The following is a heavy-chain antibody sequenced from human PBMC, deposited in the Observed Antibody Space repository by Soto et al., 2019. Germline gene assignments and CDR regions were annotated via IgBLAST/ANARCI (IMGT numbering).Heavy chain of an antibody. V-gene: IGHV3-74*03. CDR1: GFTFSNYW. CDR3: ARGGLQHALDV. D-gene: IGHD6-13*01. J-gene: IGHJ6*02. Sequence: EVQLVESGGGLVQPGGSLRLSCAASGFTFSNYWMYWVRQAPGKGLVWVSRVNNDGTDTTHADSVKARFTISRDNAENTLYLQMNSLRAEDTAVYYCARGGLQHALDVWGQGSTVTVSS. CDR2: VNNDGTDT.